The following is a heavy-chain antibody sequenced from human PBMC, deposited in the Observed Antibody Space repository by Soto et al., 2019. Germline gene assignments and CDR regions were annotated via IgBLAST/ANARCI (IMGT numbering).Heavy chain of an antibody. Sequence: EVQLLESGGGLVQPGGSLRLSCAASGFTFSSYAMSWVRQAPGKGLEWVSAISGSGGSTYYADSVKGRFTISRDNSKNTLYLQMNSLRAEDTAVYYCAKDGEYCSGGSCYSRPHNWFDPWGQGTLVTVSS. V-gene: IGHV3-23*01. D-gene: IGHD2-15*01. CDR2: ISGSGGST. CDR3: AKDGEYCSGGSCYSRPHNWFDP. CDR1: GFTFSSYA. J-gene: IGHJ5*02.